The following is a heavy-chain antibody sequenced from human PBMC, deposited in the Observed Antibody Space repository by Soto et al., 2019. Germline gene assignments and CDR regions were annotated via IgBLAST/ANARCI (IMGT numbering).Heavy chain of an antibody. Sequence: PSETLSLTCTVSGGSISSYYWSWIRQPPGKGLEWIGYIYYSGSTNYNPSLKSRVTISVDTSKNQFSLKLSSVTAADTAVYYCARHVLILGPIYLLDYWGQGTLVTVSS. D-gene: IGHD2-2*02. CDR2: IYYSGST. V-gene: IGHV4-59*08. CDR1: GGSISSYY. J-gene: IGHJ4*02. CDR3: ARHVLILGPIYLLDY.